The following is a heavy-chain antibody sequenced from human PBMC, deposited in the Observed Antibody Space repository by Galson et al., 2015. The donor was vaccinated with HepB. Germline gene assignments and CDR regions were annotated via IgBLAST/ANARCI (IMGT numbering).Heavy chain of an antibody. CDR1: GYTFTSYA. V-gene: IGHV1-3*01. D-gene: IGHD3-10*01. CDR3: ARDRVYGSGSYTDAFDI. Sequence: SVKVSCKASGYTFTSYAMHWVRQAPGQRLEWMGWINAGNGNTKYSQKFQGRVTITRDTSASTAYMELSSLRSEDTAVYYCARDRVYGSGSYTDAFDIWGQGTMVTVSS. CDR2: INAGNGNT. J-gene: IGHJ3*02.